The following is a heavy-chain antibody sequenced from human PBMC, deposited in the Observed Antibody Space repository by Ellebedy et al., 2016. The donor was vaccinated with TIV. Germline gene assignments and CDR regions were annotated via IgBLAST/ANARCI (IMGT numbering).Heavy chain of an antibody. CDR1: GYSFTSYW. Sequence: GESLKISCEGSGYSFTSYWIAWVRQLPGKGLEWMGIIYPGDSDTRYSPSFQGKVTISADKSISTAYLQWSSLKASDTAMYYCARPTVPAGMESGYFQHWGQGTLVTVSS. CDR2: IYPGDSDT. CDR3: ARPTVPAGMESGYFQH. J-gene: IGHJ1*01. V-gene: IGHV5-51*01. D-gene: IGHD2-2*01.